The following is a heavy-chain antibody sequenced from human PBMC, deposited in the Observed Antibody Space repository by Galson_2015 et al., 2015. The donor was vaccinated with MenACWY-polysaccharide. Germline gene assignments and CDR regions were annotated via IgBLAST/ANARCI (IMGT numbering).Heavy chain of an antibody. CDR2: TFGGGEDT. D-gene: IGHD1-7*01. V-gene: IGHV3-23*01. Sequence: SLRLACAASGFTFSTYAMGWGRQAPGKGLGWVSSTFGGGEDTYYTDSVKGRFTISRDNSKNTLYLQMNSLRAEDTAVYYCAKYGGKIGSTSPPPYYFDSWGQGTLVTVSS. CDR1: GFTFSTYA. CDR3: AKYGGKIGSTSPPPYYFDS. J-gene: IGHJ4*02.